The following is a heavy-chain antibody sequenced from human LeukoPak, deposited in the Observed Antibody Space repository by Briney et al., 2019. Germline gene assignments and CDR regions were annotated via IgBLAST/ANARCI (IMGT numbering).Heavy chain of an antibody. V-gene: IGHV3-23*01. Sequence: GGSLRLSCAASGFTFSSYAMSWVRQAPGKGLEWVSAISGSGGSTYYADSAKGRFTISRDNSKNTLYLQMNSLRAEDTAVYYCANPGSAVAGTYDYWGQGTLVTVSS. J-gene: IGHJ4*02. D-gene: IGHD6-19*01. CDR1: GFTFSSYA. CDR2: ISGSGGST. CDR3: ANPGSAVAGTYDY.